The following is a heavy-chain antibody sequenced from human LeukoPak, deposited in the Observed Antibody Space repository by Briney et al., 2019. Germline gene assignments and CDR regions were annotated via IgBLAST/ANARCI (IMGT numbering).Heavy chain of an antibody. CDR3: ARFLGLQAYYMDV. CDR1: GYTFTDYY. V-gene: IGHV1-69-2*01. CDR2: VDPEDGET. D-gene: IGHD4-11*01. Sequence: ASVKISCKASGYTFTDYYMHWVQQAPGKGLEWMGRVDPEDGETIYAEKFQGRVTITADTSTDTAYMELSSLRSEDTAVYYCARFLGLQAYYMDVWGKGTTVTVSS. J-gene: IGHJ6*03.